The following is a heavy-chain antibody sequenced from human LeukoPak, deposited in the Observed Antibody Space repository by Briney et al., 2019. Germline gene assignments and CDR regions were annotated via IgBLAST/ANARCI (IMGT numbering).Heavy chain of an antibody. V-gene: IGHV4-4*07. CDR2: IYYSGST. CDR1: GGAISGNY. D-gene: IGHD2-2*02. CDR3: ARRGAPGGRAYCSSTSCYKVPYYFDY. Sequence: PSETLSLTCTVSGGAISGNYWSWIRQPAGKGLEWIGRIYYSGSTYYNPSLKSRVTISVDTSKNQFSLKLSSVTAADTAVYYCARRGAPGGRAYCSSTSCYKVPYYFDYWGQGTLVTVSS. J-gene: IGHJ4*02.